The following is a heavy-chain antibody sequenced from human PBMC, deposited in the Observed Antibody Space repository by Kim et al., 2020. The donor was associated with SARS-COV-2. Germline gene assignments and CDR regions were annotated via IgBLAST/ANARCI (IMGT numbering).Heavy chain of an antibody. CDR1: EFTFKDYA. CDR3: AKASTSGAYYYFDY. CDR2: INALGDGT. V-gene: IGHV3-23*01. Sequence: GGSLRLSCSVSEFTFKDYAMGWVRQAPEKGLEWVSSINALGDGTYYADSLRVRFTILRDNSKNTLYLQMNNLRAEDTALYYCAKASTSGAYYYFDYWGPGIVVTVSS. J-gene: IGHJ4*02. D-gene: IGHD1-26*01.